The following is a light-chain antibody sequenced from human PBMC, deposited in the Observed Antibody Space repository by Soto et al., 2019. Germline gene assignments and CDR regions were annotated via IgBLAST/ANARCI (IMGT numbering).Light chain of an antibody. CDR2: KAS. V-gene: IGKV1-5*03. Sequence: IQLTQSPSSLSASVGDRVTIPCRASQSISSWLAWYQQKPGKAPKLLIYKASSLESGVPSRFSGSGSGTEFTLTISSLQPDDFATYYCQQYNSYSPWTFGQGTKVDIK. CDR3: QQYNSYSPWT. CDR1: QSISSW. J-gene: IGKJ1*01.